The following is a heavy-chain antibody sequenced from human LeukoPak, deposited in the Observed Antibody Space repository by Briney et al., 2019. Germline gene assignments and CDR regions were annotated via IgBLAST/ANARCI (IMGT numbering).Heavy chain of an antibody. Sequence: GGSLRLSCAASGFTFSSYGMHWVRQAPGKGLEWVAVIWYDGSNKYYADSVKGRFTISRDNSKNTLYLQMNSLRAEDTAVYYCAREADCSSTSCSFDYWGQGTLVTVSS. CDR1: GFTFSSYG. V-gene: IGHV3-33*08. J-gene: IGHJ4*02. CDR2: IWYDGSNK. D-gene: IGHD2-2*01. CDR3: AREADCSSTSCSFDY.